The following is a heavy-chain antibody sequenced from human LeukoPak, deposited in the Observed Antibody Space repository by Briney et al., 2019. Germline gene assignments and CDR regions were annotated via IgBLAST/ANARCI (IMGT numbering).Heavy chain of an antibody. V-gene: IGHV3-23*01. Sequence: GSLRLSCAASGFTFSSYAMSWVRQAPGKGLEWVSDISGSGGSTYYAGSVKGRFTISRDNSKNTLYVQMNSLRAEDTAVYYCAKSNYDYGDYQYYYGMDVWGQGSTVTVSS. CDR2: ISGSGGST. D-gene: IGHD4-17*01. CDR1: GFTFSSYA. CDR3: AKSNYDYGDYQYYYGMDV. J-gene: IGHJ6*02.